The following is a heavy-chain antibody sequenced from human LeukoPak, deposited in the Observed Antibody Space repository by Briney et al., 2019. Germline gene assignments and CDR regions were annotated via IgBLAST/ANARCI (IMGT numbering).Heavy chain of an antibody. CDR2: LYSDDTI. CDR1: GFTVSSDY. J-gene: IGHJ4*02. V-gene: IGHV3-66*01. CDR3: ARGAYYFDY. Sequence: GGSLRLSCAASGFTVSSDYMSWVRQAPGKGLKWVSVLYSDDTIYYADPVRGRFTISRDNSKNTVYLQMNSLRGEDTAVYYCARGAYYFDYWGQGALVTVSS.